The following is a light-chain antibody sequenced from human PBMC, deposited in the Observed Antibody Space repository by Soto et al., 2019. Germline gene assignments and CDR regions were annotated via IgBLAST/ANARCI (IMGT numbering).Light chain of an antibody. CDR1: SSIIGSNY. CDR3: AAWDDSLSGLWV. Sequence: QSAVTQPPSASGTPGQRVTISCSGSSSIIGSNYVYWFQQVPGTAPKLLIYSNNQRPSGVPDRFSGSKSGTSASLAISGLRSEHEADYYCAAWDDSLSGLWVFGGGTKLTVL. V-gene: IGLV1-47*02. CDR2: SNN. J-gene: IGLJ3*02.